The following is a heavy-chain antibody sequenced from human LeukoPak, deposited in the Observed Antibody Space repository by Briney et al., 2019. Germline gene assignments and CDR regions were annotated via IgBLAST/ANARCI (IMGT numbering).Heavy chain of an antibody. CDR2: IYTSGST. CDR3: ARDGITIFGVVIKAEYFQH. J-gene: IGHJ1*01. D-gene: IGHD3-3*01. Sequence: PSETLSLTCAVYGGSFSGYYWSWIRQPAGKGLEWIGRIYTSGSTNYNPSLKSRVTMSVDTSKNQFSLKLSSVTAADTAVYYCARDGITIFGVVIKAEYFQHWGQGTLVTVSS. CDR1: GGSFSGYY. V-gene: IGHV4-4*07.